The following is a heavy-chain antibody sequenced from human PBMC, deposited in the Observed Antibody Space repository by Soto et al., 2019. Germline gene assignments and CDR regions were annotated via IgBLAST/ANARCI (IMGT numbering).Heavy chain of an antibody. CDR1: GFTFSTYG. V-gene: IGHV3-30*18. D-gene: IGHD5-18*01. CDR2: ISYDGNNK. CDR3: AKDLDSGYSYSPPSGY. J-gene: IGHJ4*02. Sequence: QVQVVESGGGVVQPGRSLRLSCAASGFTFSTYGMHWVRQAPGKGLEWVAVISYDGNNKYYADSLKGRFTISRDNSKNTLYLQMNSLRAEHTAVYYCAKDLDSGYSYSPPSGYWGQGTLVTVSS.